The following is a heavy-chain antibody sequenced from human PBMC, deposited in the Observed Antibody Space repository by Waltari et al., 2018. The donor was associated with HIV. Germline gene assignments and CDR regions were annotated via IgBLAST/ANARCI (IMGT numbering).Heavy chain of an antibody. J-gene: IGHJ4*02. CDR2: IYYSGRT. D-gene: IGHD2-15*01. Sequence: QLQLQESGPGLVKPSETLSLTCTVSGCSISSSSYYWGWIRQPTGKGLEWIGSIYYSGRTYNNPSLTSRVTLSVDTSKNQCSLKLSSVTAADTAVYYCARERYCSGGSCPFDYWGQGTLVTVSS. CDR1: GCSISSSSYY. CDR3: ARERYCSGGSCPFDY. V-gene: IGHV4-39*07.